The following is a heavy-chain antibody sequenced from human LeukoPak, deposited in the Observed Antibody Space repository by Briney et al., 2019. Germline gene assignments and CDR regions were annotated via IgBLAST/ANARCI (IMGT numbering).Heavy chain of an antibody. CDR2: ISSSSSYI. Sequence: GGSLRLSCAASGFTFSSYSMNWVRQAPGKGLEWVSSISSSSSYIYYADSVKGRFTISRDNAKNSLYLQMNGLRAEDTAVDYCARDSVGDYELDPWGQGTLVTVSS. J-gene: IGHJ5*02. V-gene: IGHV3-21*01. CDR3: ARDSVGDYELDP. D-gene: IGHD4-17*01. CDR1: GFTFSSYS.